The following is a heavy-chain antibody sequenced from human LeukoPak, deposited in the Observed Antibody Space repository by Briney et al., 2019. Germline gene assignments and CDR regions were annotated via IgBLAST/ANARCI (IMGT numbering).Heavy chain of an antibody. V-gene: IGHV4-59*01. CDR3: ARAASIAAAGTTRNYYYYGMDV. J-gene: IGHJ6*02. D-gene: IGHD6-13*01. Sequence: SETLSLTCTVSGGSISSYYWSWIRQPPGKGLEWIGYIYYSGSTNYNPSLKSRVTISVDTSKNQFSLKLSSVTAADTAVYYCARAASIAAAGTTRNYYYYGMDVWGQGTTVTVSS. CDR2: IYYSGST. CDR1: GGSISSYY.